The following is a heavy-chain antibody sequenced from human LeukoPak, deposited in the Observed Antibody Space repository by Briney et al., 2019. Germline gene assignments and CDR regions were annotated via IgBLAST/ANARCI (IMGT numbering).Heavy chain of an antibody. CDR1: GFTFSSYW. V-gene: IGHV3-74*01. J-gene: IGHJ4*02. CDR2: INPGGSSI. D-gene: IGHD1-14*01. CDR3: ARSNQADDY. Sequence: QPGGSLRLSCAASGFTFSSYWMHWVRQVPGKGLVWVARINPGGSSITYADSMKGRFTISRDNAKNTLYLQMDSLRAEDTGVYYCARSNQADDYWGQGTLVTASS.